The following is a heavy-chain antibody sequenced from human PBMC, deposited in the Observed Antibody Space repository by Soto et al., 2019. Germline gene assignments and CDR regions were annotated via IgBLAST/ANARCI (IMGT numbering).Heavy chain of an antibody. CDR1: GYTLTRFG. CDR2: IKPTTGGK. Sequence: VKFSCPASGYTLTRFGIPLVRHALGQGLEWVGRIKPTTGGKSYAKQYQGRVTLSRDTSTNTAYLELSRMRFDEAAVYFCARKSYQGIADGMDVGGQGTKVTVSS. CDR3: ARKSYQGIADGMDV. V-gene: IGHV1-2*02. D-gene: IGHD6-13*01. J-gene: IGHJ6*02.